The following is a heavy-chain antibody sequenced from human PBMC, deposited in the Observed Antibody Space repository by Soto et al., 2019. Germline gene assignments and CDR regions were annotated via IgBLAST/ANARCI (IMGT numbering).Heavy chain of an antibody. CDR2: IYPADSDI. Sequence: GESLKISCKTSGYNFDNYWIAGLRQLPGKGLDWMGNIYPADSDIKYSPSFQGRVTISADKSIDTVFLQWTRLESSDAAVYYCARRGFLDYYGMDVWGQGTTVTVSS. V-gene: IGHV5-51*01. D-gene: IGHD6-25*01. J-gene: IGHJ6*02. CDR1: GYNFDNYW. CDR3: ARRGFLDYYGMDV.